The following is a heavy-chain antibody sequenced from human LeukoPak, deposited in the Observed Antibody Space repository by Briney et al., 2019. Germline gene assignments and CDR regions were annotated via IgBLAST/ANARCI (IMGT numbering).Heavy chain of an antibody. CDR2: IKSKTDGGTT. D-gene: IGHD3-22*01. Sequence: GGSLRLSCAASGFTFSNAWMSWVRQAPGMGLEWVGRIKSKTDGGTTDYAAPVKGRFTISRDDSKNTLYLQMNSLKTEDTAVYYCTTDITMIVVVKDAFDIWGQGTMVTVSS. J-gene: IGHJ3*02. CDR3: TTDITMIVVVKDAFDI. CDR1: GFTFSNAW. V-gene: IGHV3-15*01.